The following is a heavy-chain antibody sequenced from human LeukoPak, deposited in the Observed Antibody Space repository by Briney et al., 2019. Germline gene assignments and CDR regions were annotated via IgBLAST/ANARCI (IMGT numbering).Heavy chain of an antibody. V-gene: IGHV1-58*02. CDR1: GFTFTSSA. D-gene: IGHD5-24*01. CDR2: IVVGSGNT. CDR3: AAEGRDGYNYWYFDL. J-gene: IGHJ2*01. Sequence: SVKVSCKASGFTFTSSAMQWVRQARGQPLEWIGWIVVGSGNTNYAQKFQERVTITKDMSTSTAYMELSSLRSEDTAVYYCAAEGRDGYNYWYFDLWGRGTLVTVSS.